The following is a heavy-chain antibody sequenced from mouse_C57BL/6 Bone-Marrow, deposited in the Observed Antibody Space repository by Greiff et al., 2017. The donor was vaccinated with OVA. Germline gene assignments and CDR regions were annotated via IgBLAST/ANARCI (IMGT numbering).Heavy chain of an antibody. CDR3: TLITTVVAPDWYFDV. J-gene: IGHJ1*03. D-gene: IGHD1-1*01. CDR2: IDPENGDT. CDR1: GFNIKDDY. Sequence: EVQLQQSGAELVRPGASVKLSCTASGFNIKDDYMHWVKQRPEQGLEWIGWIDPENGDTEYASKFQGKATITADTSSNTAYLQLSSLTSEDTAVYYCTLITTVVAPDWYFDVWGTGTTVTVSS. V-gene: IGHV14-4*01.